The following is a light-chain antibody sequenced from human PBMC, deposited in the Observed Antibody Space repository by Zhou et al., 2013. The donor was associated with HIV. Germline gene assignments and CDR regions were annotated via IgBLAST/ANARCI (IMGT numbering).Light chain of an antibody. CDR1: QTINNNY. Sequence: PGERATLSCRASQTINNNYLAWYQQKPGQAPRLLIYAASGRATGIPDRFSGSGSGTDFTLTISRLGPEDFAVYYCQHYGSSPFTFGPGTKVDIK. CDR2: AAS. J-gene: IGKJ3*01. CDR3: QHYGSSPFT. V-gene: IGKV3-20*01.